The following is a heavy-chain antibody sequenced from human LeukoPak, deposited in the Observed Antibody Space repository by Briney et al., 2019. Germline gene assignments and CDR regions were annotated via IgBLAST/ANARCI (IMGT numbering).Heavy chain of an antibody. CDR2: IYISGST. CDR1: GDSISNYY. D-gene: IGHD3-22*01. CDR3: ARDEPPTYYYDSSGYYQRKGFDY. Sequence: SETLSHTCTVSGDSISNYYWSWIRQPAGKGLEWIGRIYISGSTYYNPSLKSRVTISVDTSKNQFSLKLSSVTAADTAVYYCARDEPPTYYYDSSGYYQRKGFDYWGQGTLVTVSS. J-gene: IGHJ4*02. V-gene: IGHV4-4*07.